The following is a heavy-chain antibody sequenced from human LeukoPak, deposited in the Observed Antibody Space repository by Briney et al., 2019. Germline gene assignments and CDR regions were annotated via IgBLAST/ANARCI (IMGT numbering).Heavy chain of an antibody. CDR3: ARRMDNDY. V-gene: IGHV3-11*01. CDR2: ISDSSSAI. J-gene: IGHJ4*02. Sequence: GGSLRLSCAASGFTFSDYYMSWIRQSPGKGLEWVSFISDSSSAIYYADSVRGRFTVSRDNAKNSLYLQMNSLRAEDTAVCYCARRMDNDYWGQGTLVTVSS. CDR1: GFTFSDYY. D-gene: IGHD2-8*01.